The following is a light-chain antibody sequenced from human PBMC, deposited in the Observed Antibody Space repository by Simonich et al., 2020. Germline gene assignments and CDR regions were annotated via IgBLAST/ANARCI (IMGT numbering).Light chain of an antibody. CDR2: DVS. V-gene: IGLV2-14*01. Sequence: QSALTQPASVSGSPGQSITISCTGTSSDVGGYNYVSWYQQHPGKAPKLMIYDVSTRPSGVSNLFSGSKSGNTASLTISGLQAEDEADYYCSSYTSSSLWVFGGGTKLTVL. CDR1: SSDVGGYNY. CDR3: SSYTSSSLWV. J-gene: IGLJ3*02.